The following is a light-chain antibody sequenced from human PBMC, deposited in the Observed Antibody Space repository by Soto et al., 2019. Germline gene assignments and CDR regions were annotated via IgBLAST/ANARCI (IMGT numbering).Light chain of an antibody. CDR2: GAS. J-gene: IGKJ3*01. CDR3: QQYSSSPPEFT. V-gene: IGKV3-20*01. Sequence: EIVLTQSPGTLSLSPGERATLSCRASQSVNRNYLAWYQHRPGQAPRLLICGASSRATGIPDRFSGSGSGTDFTLTISRLEPEDFEVYYCQQYSSSPPEFTFGPVTKVDIK. CDR1: QSVNRNY.